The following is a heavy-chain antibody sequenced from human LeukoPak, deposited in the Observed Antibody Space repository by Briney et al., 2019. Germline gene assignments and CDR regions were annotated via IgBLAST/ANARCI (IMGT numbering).Heavy chain of an antibody. V-gene: IGHV4-61*01. D-gene: IGHD6-19*01. CDR3: AREGWAVARKVDY. CDR1: GGSISSSSYY. Sequence: SETLSLTCTVSGGSISSSSYYWSWIRQPPGKGLEWIGYVYYSGSTEYNPSLRSRVTISLEMSKHQFSLNLTSVTAADTGVYYCAREGWAVARKVDYWGRGTLVTVSS. CDR2: VYYSGST. J-gene: IGHJ4*02.